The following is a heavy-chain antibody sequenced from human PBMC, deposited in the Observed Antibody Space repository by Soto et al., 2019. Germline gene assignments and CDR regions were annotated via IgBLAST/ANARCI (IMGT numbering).Heavy chain of an antibody. CDR1: GESFSGYH. CDR2: INHSGST. J-gene: IGHJ4*02. D-gene: IGHD3-22*01. CDR3: ARTNYHDSSGFV. Sequence: SETLSLTCAVYGESFSGYHWTWIRQPPGKGLEWIGEINHSGSTNYSPSHKSRVTISVDTSKNQFSLKLSSVTAADTAVYYCARTNYHDSSGFVRGQGTLVTVSS. V-gene: IGHV4-34*01.